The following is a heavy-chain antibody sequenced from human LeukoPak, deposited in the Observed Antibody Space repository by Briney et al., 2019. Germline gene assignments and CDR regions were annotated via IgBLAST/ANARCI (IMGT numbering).Heavy chain of an antibody. V-gene: IGHV3-21*01. CDR3: ASEVGATGPIDY. J-gene: IGHJ4*02. CDR1: GFTFGSYS. CDR2: ISSSSSYI. D-gene: IGHD1-26*01. Sequence: GGSLRLSCAASGFTFGSYSMNWVRQAPGKGLEWVSSISSSSSYIYYAASVKGRFTISRDNAKNSLYLQMNSLRAEDTAVYYCASEVGATGPIDYWGQGTLVTVSS.